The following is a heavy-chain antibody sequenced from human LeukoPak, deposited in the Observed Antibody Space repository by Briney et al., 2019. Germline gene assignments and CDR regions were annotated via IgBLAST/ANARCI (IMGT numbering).Heavy chain of an antibody. Sequence: GGSLRLSCAASGFTFSGYTMNWVRQAPGKGLEWVSSISSSSDYTYYADSVKGRFTISRDNVKNEVYLQMNSLRAEDTAVYYCAKVRGYYFDYWGQGILVTVSS. CDR3: AKVRGYYFDY. J-gene: IGHJ4*02. CDR1: GFTFSGYT. V-gene: IGHV3-21*01. CDR2: ISSSSDYT.